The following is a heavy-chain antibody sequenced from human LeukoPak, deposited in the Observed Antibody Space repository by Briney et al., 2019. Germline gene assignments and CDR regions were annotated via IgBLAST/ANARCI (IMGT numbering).Heavy chain of an antibody. Sequence: PGGSLRLSCTASGFTFGDYAMSWVRQAPGKGLEWVSAISGSGGSTYYADSVKGRFTISRDNSKNTLYLQMNSLRAEDTAVYYCARELTTVTSDYYYYGMDVWGQGTTVTVSS. D-gene: IGHD4-17*01. CDR3: ARELTTVTSDYYYYGMDV. V-gene: IGHV3-23*01. CDR1: GFTFGDYA. CDR2: ISGSGGST. J-gene: IGHJ6*02.